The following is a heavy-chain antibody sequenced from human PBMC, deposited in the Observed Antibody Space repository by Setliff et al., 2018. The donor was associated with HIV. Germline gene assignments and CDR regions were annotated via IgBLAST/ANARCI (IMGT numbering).Heavy chain of an antibody. V-gene: IGHV4-4*07. CDR2: IYSSGST. CDR3: ARDPGYTSGSTFHFDY. Sequence: SETLSLTCSVSGGSMSGYYWNWIRQPAGKGLEWIGRIYSSGSTNHNPSLKSRVTMSVDTSKNQFSLSLSSVTAADTAVYFCARDPGYTSGSTFHFDYWGQGTRGTVS. J-gene: IGHJ4*02. D-gene: IGHD5-18*01. CDR1: GGSMSGYY.